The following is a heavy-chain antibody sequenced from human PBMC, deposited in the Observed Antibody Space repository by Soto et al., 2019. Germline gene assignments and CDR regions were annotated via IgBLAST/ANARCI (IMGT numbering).Heavy chain of an antibody. CDR3: ARALGSGLVHAPDV. J-gene: IGHJ6*02. V-gene: IGHV3-48*01. CDR1: GFTFSSYS. D-gene: IGHD3-10*01. Sequence: EVQLVESGGGLVQPGGSLRLSCAASGFTFSSYSMNWVRQAPGKGLEWVSYISSSSSTIYYADSVKGRFTISRDNAKNSLYLQMKSLGAEDTAVHYCARALGSGLVHAPDVWGQGTAVTVSS. CDR2: ISSSSSTI.